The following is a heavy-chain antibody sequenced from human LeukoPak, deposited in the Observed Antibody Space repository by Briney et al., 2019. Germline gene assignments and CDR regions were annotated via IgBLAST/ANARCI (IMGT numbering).Heavy chain of an antibody. D-gene: IGHD1-26*01. J-gene: IGHJ4*02. CDR3: ARHLLGEAYFMDY. V-gene: IGHV5-51*01. CDR1: GYTFASSW. CDR2: IYPGDPDT. Sequence: GESLRISCKASGYTFASSWIGWVRQMPGKGLEWMGIIYPGDPDTRYSPSFADQVTIAADKSINTAYLQWSSLKASDTAMYDCARHLLGEAYFMDYWGQGTLVTVSS.